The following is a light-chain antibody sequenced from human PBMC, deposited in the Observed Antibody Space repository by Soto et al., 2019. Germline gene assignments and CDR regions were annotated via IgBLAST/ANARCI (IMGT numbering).Light chain of an antibody. CDR3: SAWDDSLNAVV. CDR2: YDD. J-gene: IGLJ2*01. V-gene: IGLV1-36*01. Sequence: QSVLTQPPSVSEAPRQRVTISCSGSSSNIGNNAVNWYRQLPGKAPKLLIYYDDLLPSGVSDRFSGSKSGTSGSLAISGLQSEDEAVYYCSAWDDSLNAVVFGGGTKLTVL. CDR1: SSNIGNNA.